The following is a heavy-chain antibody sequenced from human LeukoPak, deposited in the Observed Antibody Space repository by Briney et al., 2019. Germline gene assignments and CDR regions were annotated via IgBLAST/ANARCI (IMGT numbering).Heavy chain of an antibody. CDR1: GGSFSGYY. CDR2: INHSGST. J-gene: IGHJ6*02. Sequence: SETLSLTCAVYGGSFSGYYWSWIRQPPGKGLEWIGEINHSGSTNYNPSLKSRVTISVDTSKNQFSLKLSSVTAADTAVCYCARRQIQLWTRYGMDVWGQGTTVTVSS. CDR3: ARRQIQLWTRYGMDV. V-gene: IGHV4-34*01. D-gene: IGHD5-18*01.